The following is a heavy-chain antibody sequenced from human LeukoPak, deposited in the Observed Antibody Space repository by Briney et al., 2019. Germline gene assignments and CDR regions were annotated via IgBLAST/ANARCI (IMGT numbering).Heavy chain of an antibody. CDR2: ISSNNGNT. Sequence: ASVKVSCKASGYTFTRYGFSWVRQAPGQGLEWMGWISSNNGNTKYAQKLQGRVTITADKSTSTAYMELSSLRSEDTAVYYCARQDTATLDYWGQGTLVTVSS. D-gene: IGHD5-18*01. CDR1: GYTFTRYG. V-gene: IGHV1-18*01. J-gene: IGHJ4*02. CDR3: ARQDTATLDY.